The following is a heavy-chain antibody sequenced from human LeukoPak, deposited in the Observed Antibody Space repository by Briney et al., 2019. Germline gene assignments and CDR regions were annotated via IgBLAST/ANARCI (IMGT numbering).Heavy chain of an antibody. CDR2: ISAYNGNT. CDR3: ARDLGVTTVTTDPFDI. V-gene: IGHV1-18*01. J-gene: IGHJ3*02. D-gene: IGHD4-17*01. Sequence: ASVKVSCKASGYTFTSYGISWVRQAPGQGLEWMGWISAYNGNTNYAQKLQGRVTMTTDTSTSTAYMELRSLRSDDTAVYYCARDLGVTTVTTDPFDIWGQGTMVTVSS. CDR1: GYTFTSYG.